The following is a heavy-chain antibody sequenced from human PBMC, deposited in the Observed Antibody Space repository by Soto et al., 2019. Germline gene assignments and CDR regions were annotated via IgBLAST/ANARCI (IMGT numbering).Heavy chain of an antibody. Sequence: GASVKVSCKASGFAFGTYYLHWVRQAPGQGLEWMGRINPTTGSTTYTQNFQGRVTMTSDTSANTVYMELSSLRSDDTAVYYCARVTDASSWNYAGFDYWGQGTLVTVSS. D-gene: IGHD6-13*01. J-gene: IGHJ4*02. CDR3: ARVTDASSWNYAGFDY. CDR2: INPTTGST. V-gene: IGHV1-46*01. CDR1: GFAFGTYY.